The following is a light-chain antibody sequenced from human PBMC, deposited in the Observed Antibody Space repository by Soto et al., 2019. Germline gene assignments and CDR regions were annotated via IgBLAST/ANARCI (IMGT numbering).Light chain of an antibody. J-gene: IGLJ1*01. CDR1: SSNIGAGYD. CDR2: ANI. Sequence: QAVVTQPPSVSGAPGQRVTISCTGSSSNIGAGYDVHWYQQRPGAAPKLLISANINRPSGVPDRFSGSKSGTSASLAITGRQADDEGDYYCQSYDSTRSARYVFGTGTKLTVL. CDR3: QSYDSTRSARYV. V-gene: IGLV1-40*01.